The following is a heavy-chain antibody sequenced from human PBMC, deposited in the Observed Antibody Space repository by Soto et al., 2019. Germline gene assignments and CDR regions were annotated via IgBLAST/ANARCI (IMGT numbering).Heavy chain of an antibody. CDR1: GGSISSSSYY. J-gene: IGHJ5*02. CDR3: ARHLPMVVVPAAMRGWFDP. CDR2: IYYSGST. V-gene: IGHV4-39*01. D-gene: IGHD2-2*01. Sequence: SETLSLTCTVSGGSISSSSYYWGWIRQPPGKGLEWIGSIYYSGSTYYNPSLKSRVTISVDTPKNQFSLKLSSVTAADTAVYYCARHLPMVVVPAAMRGWFDPWGQGTLVTVSS.